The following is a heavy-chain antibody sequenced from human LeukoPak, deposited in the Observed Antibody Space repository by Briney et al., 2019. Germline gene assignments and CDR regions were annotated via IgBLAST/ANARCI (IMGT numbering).Heavy chain of an antibody. CDR2: IYTSGST. D-gene: IGHD3-10*01. V-gene: IGHV4-61*02. CDR3: AREIRDHYGSGSYYPFDY. Sequence: SQTLSLTCTVSGGSISSGSYYWSWIRQPAGKGLEWIGRIYTSGSTNYNPSLKSRVTISVDTSKNQFSLKLSSVTAADTAVYYCAREIRDHYGSGSYYPFDYWGQGTLVTVSS. J-gene: IGHJ4*02. CDR1: GGSISSGSYY.